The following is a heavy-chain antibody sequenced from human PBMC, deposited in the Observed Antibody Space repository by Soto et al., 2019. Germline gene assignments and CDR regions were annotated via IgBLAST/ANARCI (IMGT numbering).Heavy chain of an antibody. CDR1: GGSISSGGYY. J-gene: IGHJ4*02. CDR2: IYYSGST. V-gene: IGHV4-31*03. CDR3: ARADGSGSYYHAVIFDY. Sequence: SETLSLTCTVSGGSISSGGYYWSWIRQHPGKGLEWIGYIYYSGSTYYNPSLKSRVTISVDTSKNQFSLKLSSVTAADTAVYYCARADGSGSYYHAVIFDYWGQGTLVTVSS. D-gene: IGHD3-10*01.